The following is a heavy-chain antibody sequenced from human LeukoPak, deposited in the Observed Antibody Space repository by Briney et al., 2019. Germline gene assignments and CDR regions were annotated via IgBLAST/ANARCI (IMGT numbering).Heavy chain of an antibody. CDR2: ISGSGGST. CDR1: GFTFSSYA. J-gene: IGHJ6*02. D-gene: IGHD1-1*01. CDR3: VKSVKGTYYYYYGMDV. Sequence: PGGSLRLSCAASGFTFSSYAMSWVRQAPGKGLEWVSAISGSGGSTYYADSVKGRFTISRDNSKNTLYLQMNSLRAEDTAVYYCVKSVKGTYYYYYGMDVWGQGTTVTVSS. V-gene: IGHV3-23*01.